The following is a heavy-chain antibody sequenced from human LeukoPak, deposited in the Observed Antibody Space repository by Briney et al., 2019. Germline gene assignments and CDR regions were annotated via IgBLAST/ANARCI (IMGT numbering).Heavy chain of an antibody. CDR1: AFSLSTPGMG. J-gene: IGHJ4*02. Sequence: SGPTLVNPTQTLTLTCTFSAFSLSTPGMGVGWIRQPPGKAPEWLVMIYYNDDKRYSPSLRSRLTITKDTSKNQVVLTMTNVDVVDTATDYCAHLVVTIDWRSYFDYWGQGILVTVSS. CDR2: IYYNDDK. D-gene: IGHD3-9*01. V-gene: IGHV2-5*01. CDR3: AHLVVTIDWRSYFDY.